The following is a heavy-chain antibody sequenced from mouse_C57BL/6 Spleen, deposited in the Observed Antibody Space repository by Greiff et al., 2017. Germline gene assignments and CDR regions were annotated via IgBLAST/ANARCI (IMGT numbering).Heavy chain of an antibody. V-gene: IGHV1-82*01. CDR1: GYAFSSSW. J-gene: IGHJ3*01. CDR2: IYPGDGDT. CDR3: ARGPDSNSFAY. Sequence: QVQLQQSGPELVKPGASVKISCKASGYAFSSSWMNWVKQRPGKGLEWIGRIYPGDGDTNYNGKFKGKATLTADKSSSTAYMQLSSLTSEDSAVYCCARGPDSNSFAYWGQGTLVTVSA. D-gene: IGHD2-5*01.